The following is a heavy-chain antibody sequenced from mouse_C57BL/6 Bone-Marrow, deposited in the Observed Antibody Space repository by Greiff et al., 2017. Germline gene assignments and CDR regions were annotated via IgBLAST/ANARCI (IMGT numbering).Heavy chain of an antibody. CDR1: GFSLTSYG. Sequence: VQVVESGPGLVQPSQSLSITCTVSGFSLTSYGVHWVRQSPGKGLEWLGVIWRGGSTDYNAAFMSRLSITKDNSKSQVFFKMNSLQADDTAIYYFVIIYGSSFYFDYWGQFTTLTVSS. CDR2: IWRGGST. CDR3: VIIYGSSFYFDY. D-gene: IGHD1-1*01. V-gene: IGHV2-5*01. J-gene: IGHJ2*01.